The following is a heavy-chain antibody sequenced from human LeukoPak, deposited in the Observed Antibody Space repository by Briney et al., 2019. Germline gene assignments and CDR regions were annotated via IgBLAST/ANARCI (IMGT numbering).Heavy chain of an antibody. Sequence: GASVKVSCKASGYTFTSYGISWVRQAPGQGLEWMGWISAYNGNTNYAQKLQGRVTMTTDTSTSTAYMELRSLRSDDTAVYYCARVKKTYYYDSSGYYSSYFDYWGQGTLVTVSS. CDR2: ISAYNGNT. CDR1: GYTFTSYG. D-gene: IGHD3-22*01. J-gene: IGHJ4*02. V-gene: IGHV1-18*01. CDR3: ARVKKTYYYDSSGYYSSYFDY.